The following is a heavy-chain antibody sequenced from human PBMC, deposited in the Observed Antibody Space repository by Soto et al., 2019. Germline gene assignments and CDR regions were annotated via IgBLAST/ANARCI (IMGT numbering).Heavy chain of an antibody. CDR3: AKDAVSYNGKWDWFDS. Sequence: DVQLLESGGGLVKPGGSLTLSCAASRFNFSDYAMNWVRQAPGKGLEWVSSIGGGNTASYYADSVKDRCIITRDNTKNTMYLQMNSLRDDDTAVYYCAKDAVSYNGKWDWFDSWGQGTLVTVSS. CDR1: RFNFSDYA. D-gene: IGHD1-26*01. CDR2: IGGGNTAS. J-gene: IGHJ5*01. V-gene: IGHV3-23*01.